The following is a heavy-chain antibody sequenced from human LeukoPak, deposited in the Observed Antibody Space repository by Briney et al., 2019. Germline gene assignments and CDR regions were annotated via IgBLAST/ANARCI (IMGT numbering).Heavy chain of an antibody. CDR1: GFSFPYG. Sequence: GGSLRLSCEASGFSFPYGMSWVRQAPGKGLEWVSAISGSGGSTYYADSVKGRFTISRDNSKNTLYLQMNSLRAEDTAVYYCAKGAYSSGWYGVDYWGQGTLVTVSS. V-gene: IGHV3-23*01. CDR2: ISGSGGST. J-gene: IGHJ4*02. D-gene: IGHD6-19*01. CDR3: AKGAYSSGWYGVDY.